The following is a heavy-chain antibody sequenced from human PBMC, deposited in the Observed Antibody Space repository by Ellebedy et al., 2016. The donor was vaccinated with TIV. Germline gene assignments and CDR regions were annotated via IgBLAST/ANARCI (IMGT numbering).Heavy chain of an antibody. J-gene: IGHJ4*02. V-gene: IGHV3-23*01. CDR1: GFTFSSFA. D-gene: IGHD1-26*01. CDR2: ISADGVNT. Sequence: GGSLRLSCAASGFTFSSFAMHWVRQAPGKGLEWLSVISADGVNTYHAGSVKGRFTITRDNSKNTPYLQMSRLSAEDTAVYYCAKGSSSGFTYDRVGFEYWGQGTLVTVSS. CDR3: AKGSSSGFTYDRVGFEY.